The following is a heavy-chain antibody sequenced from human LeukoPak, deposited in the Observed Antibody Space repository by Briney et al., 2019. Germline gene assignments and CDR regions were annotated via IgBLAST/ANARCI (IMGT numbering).Heavy chain of an antibody. J-gene: IGHJ4*02. CDR3: ARDGRVYSGYDYGVFDY. Sequence: KPSETLSLTCTVSGGSISSYYWSWIRQPAGKGLEWIGRIYTSGSTNYNPSLKSRVTMSVDTSKNQFSLKLSSVTAADTAVYYCARDGRVYSGYDYGVFDYWGQGTLVTVSS. CDR1: GGSISSYY. CDR2: IYTSGST. V-gene: IGHV4-4*07. D-gene: IGHD5-12*01.